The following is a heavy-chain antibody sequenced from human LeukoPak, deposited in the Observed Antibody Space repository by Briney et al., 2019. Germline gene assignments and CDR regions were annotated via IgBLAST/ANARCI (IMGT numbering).Heavy chain of an antibody. CDR3: ARDGGASRDGYNPAFDI. V-gene: IGHV4-59*01. Sequence: SETLSLTCTVSGGSISSYYWSWIRQPPGKGLEWIGYIYYSGSTNYSPSLKSRVTISVDTSKNQFSLKLSSVTAADTAVYYCARDGGASRDGYNPAFDIWGQGTMVTVSS. CDR2: IYYSGST. J-gene: IGHJ3*02. D-gene: IGHD5-24*01. CDR1: GGSISSYY.